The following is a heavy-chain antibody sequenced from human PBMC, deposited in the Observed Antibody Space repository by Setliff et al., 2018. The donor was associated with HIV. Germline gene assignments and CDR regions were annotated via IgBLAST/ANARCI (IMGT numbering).Heavy chain of an antibody. CDR2: ISAYNGNT. Sequence: GASVKVSCKASGYTFTRNGISWVRQAPGQGLEWMGWISAYNGNTNYAQKLQGRVTMTTDTSTSTAYMELRSLRCDDTAVYYCATYHVRSSGWYRGLDYWGQGTLVTVSS. J-gene: IGHJ4*02. V-gene: IGHV1-18*01. CDR1: GYTFTRNG. D-gene: IGHD6-19*01. CDR3: ATYHVRSSGWYRGLDY.